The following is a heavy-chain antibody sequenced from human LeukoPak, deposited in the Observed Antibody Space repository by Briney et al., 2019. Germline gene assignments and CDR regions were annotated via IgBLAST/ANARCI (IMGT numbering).Heavy chain of an antibody. Sequence: GGSLRLSCAASGFTFSSYAMSWVRQAPGKGLEWVSAISGSGGSTYYADSVKGRFTISRDNSKNTLYLQMNSLRAEDTAVYYCAKDLGVRGVKWYFDYWGQGTLVTVSS. CDR1: GFTFSSYA. CDR3: AKDLGVRGVKWYFDY. CDR2: ISGSGGST. V-gene: IGHV3-23*01. J-gene: IGHJ4*02. D-gene: IGHD3-10*01.